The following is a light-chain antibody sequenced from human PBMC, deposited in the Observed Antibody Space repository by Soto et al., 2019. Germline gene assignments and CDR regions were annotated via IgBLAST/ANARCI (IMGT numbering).Light chain of an antibody. CDR3: QQYGSSRT. J-gene: IGKJ1*01. V-gene: IGKV3-20*01. Sequence: EILLTQSQCTLSLPPGARATLSCRASQSVSSSYLAWYQQKPGQAPSVLIYGASSRATGIPDRLSGSGSGTDFTLTISRLEPEDFPVYYCQQYGSSRTFGQGTKVDIK. CDR2: GAS. CDR1: QSVSSSY.